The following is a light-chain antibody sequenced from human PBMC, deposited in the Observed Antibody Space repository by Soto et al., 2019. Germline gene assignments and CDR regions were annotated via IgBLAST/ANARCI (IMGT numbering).Light chain of an antibody. J-gene: IGKJ1*01. CDR2: AAS. CDR1: QGIDNW. V-gene: IGKV1-12*01. CDR3: PQGQCLPRT. Sequence: DIQMTQSPSSLSASVGDRVTITSRASQGIDNWLAWYQQKPGKAPTLLIYAASSLQRGVPSGFSGSGSGTEFTLTINSLQPEDCASYFCPQGQCLPRTFGQGTSVEIK.